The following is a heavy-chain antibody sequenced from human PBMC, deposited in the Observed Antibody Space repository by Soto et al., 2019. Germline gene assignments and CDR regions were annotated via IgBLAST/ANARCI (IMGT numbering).Heavy chain of an antibody. V-gene: IGHV4-39*01. J-gene: IGHJ5*02. Sequence: QLQLQESGPGLVKPSETLSLTCTVSGGSISSSSDYWGWIRQPPGKGLEWIGSIYYSGSTYYNPSLKSRVTISVDTSKNQFSLKLSSVTAADTAVYYCASRDDYRQEGFDPWGQGTLVTVSS. D-gene: IGHD4-4*01. CDR1: GGSISSSSDY. CDR2: IYYSGST. CDR3: ASRDDYRQEGFDP.